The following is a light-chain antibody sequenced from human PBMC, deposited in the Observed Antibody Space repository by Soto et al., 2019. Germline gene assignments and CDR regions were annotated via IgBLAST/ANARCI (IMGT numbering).Light chain of an antibody. CDR1: QSILYRSNNKNY. CDR2: WAS. V-gene: IGKV4-1*01. Sequence: DIVMTQSPDSLAVPLGERATINCKSSQSILYRSNNKNYLAWYRQKPGQPPKLLIYWASIRESGVPDRISGSGSGTDFTLTISSLQAEDVAVYYCQQYYSTPPYTFGQGTKLEIK. CDR3: QQYYSTPPYT. J-gene: IGKJ2*01.